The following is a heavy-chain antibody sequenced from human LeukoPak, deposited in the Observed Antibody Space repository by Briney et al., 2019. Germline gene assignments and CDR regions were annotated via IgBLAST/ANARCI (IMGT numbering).Heavy chain of an antibody. D-gene: IGHD3-10*01. CDR1: GASISSYY. Sequence: SETLSLTCTVSGASISSYYWSWIRQPPGKGLEWIGSVYFSGKTTYNPSLKSRVTISIDTSKSQFSLRLSSVTAADTAMYYCARDRFGELDYWGQGSLDTVSS. CDR3: ARDRFGELDY. J-gene: IGHJ4*02. V-gene: IGHV4-59*01. CDR2: VYFSGKT.